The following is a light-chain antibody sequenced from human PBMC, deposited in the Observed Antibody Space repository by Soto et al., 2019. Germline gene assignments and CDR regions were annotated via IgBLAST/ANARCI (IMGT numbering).Light chain of an antibody. CDR2: AAS. J-gene: IGKJ1*01. Sequence: EIVFTQSPGTLSLSPGESATLSGRASQSVSSSYLVRHQQKRGQATRLLIYAASRRATGIPDRCSGSGSGTDFTLTISILEAEDFAVYYCQQYGSSTWTVGQGTKGEIK. CDR3: QQYGSSTWT. CDR1: QSVSSSY. V-gene: IGKV3-20*01.